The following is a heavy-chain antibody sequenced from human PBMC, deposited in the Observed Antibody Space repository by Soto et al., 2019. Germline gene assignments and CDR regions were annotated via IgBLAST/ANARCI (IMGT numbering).Heavy chain of an antibody. V-gene: IGHV4-39*01. CDR2: IYYSGST. D-gene: IGHD6-13*01. J-gene: IGHJ6*02. CDR1: GGSISSSSYY. CDR3: ARIALYSSSRDYYYGMDV. Sequence: QLQLQESGPGLVKPSETLSLTCTVSGGSISSSSYYWGWIRQPPGKGLEWIGSIYYSGSTYYNPSLKTRVTIPVDTSKHQFSLKLSSVTAADTAVYYCARIALYSSSRDYYYGMDVWGQGTTVTVSS.